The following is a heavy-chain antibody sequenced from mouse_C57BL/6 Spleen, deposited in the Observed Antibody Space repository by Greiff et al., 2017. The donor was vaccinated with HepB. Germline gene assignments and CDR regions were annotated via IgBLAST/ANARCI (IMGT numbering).Heavy chain of an antibody. CDR1: GVAFSRYW. Sequence: EADGVAFSRYWMSWVRRAPWKGLEWIGEINPDSSTINYAPSLKDKFIISRDNAKNTLYLQMSKVRSEDTALYYCARPGGLDWYFDVWGTGTTVTVSS. V-gene: IGHV4-1*01. J-gene: IGHJ1*03. CDR3: ARPGGLDWYFDV. CDR2: INPDSSTI.